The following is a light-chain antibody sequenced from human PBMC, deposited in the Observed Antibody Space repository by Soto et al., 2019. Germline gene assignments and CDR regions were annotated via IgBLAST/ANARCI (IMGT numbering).Light chain of an antibody. CDR1: QSVGNN. CDR2: YAS. Sequence: EIMMTQSPATLSVSPGERATLSCWASQSVGNNLAWYQQKPGQVPRLLIYYASNRATGIPARFSGSGSGTEFTLTISSLQSEDFAVYYCQQHNDWPPITFGQGTRLEIK. CDR3: QQHNDWPPIT. V-gene: IGKV3-15*01. J-gene: IGKJ5*01.